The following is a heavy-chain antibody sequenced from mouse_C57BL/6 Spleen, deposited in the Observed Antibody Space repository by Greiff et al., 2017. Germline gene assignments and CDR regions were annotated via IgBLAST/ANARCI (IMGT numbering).Heavy chain of an antibody. J-gene: IGHJ2*01. CDR2: IDPSDSYT. CDR3: ARCWDY. V-gene: IGHV1-50*01. CDR1: GYTFTSYW. Sequence: VQLQQPGAELVKPGASVKLSCKASGYTFTSYWMQWVKQRPGQGLEWIGEIDPSDSYTNYNQKFKGKATLTVDTSSSTAYMQLSSLTSEDSAVYYCARCWDYWGQGTTLTVSS.